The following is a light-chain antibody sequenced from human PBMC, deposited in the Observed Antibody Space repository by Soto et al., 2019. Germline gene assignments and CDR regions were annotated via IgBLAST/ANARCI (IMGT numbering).Light chain of an antibody. J-gene: IGLJ1*01. Sequence: QSVLTQPASVSGSPGQSIAISCTGTSSDVGSFNYVSWYQQHPGKVPKLMIYDVSNRPSGVSDRFSGSKSGNTASLTIAGLQAEDEADYYCSSYTTSSTYVFGTGTKLTV. CDR1: SSDVGSFNY. V-gene: IGLV2-14*01. CDR3: SSYTTSSTYV. CDR2: DVS.